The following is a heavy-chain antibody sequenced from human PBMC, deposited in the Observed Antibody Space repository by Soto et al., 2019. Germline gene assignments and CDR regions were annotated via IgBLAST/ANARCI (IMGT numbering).Heavy chain of an antibody. Sequence: VQLVESGGGVVQPGRSPRLSWAAAGFTFSDYAMHWVRQAPGKGLEWVAVVSHDGRNTHYADSVKGRFTISRDSSKNTVSLEMTSLRAEDTAVYYCAKGGRQWLVTSDFNYWGQGALVTVSS. V-gene: IGHV3-30*18. J-gene: IGHJ4*02. CDR3: AKGGRQWLVTSDFNY. D-gene: IGHD6-19*01. CDR1: GFTFSDYA. CDR2: VSHDGRNT.